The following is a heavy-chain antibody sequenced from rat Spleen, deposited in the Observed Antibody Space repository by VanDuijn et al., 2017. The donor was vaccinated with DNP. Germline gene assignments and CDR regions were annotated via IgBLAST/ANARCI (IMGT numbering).Heavy chain of an antibody. J-gene: IGHJ2*01. Sequence: EVQLVESGGGLVQPGESLKLSCVASGFTFSNFDIAWVRQAPKKCLSWVATIPSSTDRTYYLDSVRGRFTISRDNAKSSLYLQMNSLKSEDTATYFCARHDNSDFDYWGQGVMVTVSS. V-gene: IGHV5-25*01. CDR1: GFTFSNFD. CDR3: ARHDNSDFDY. D-gene: IGHD1-10*01. CDR2: IPSSTDRT.